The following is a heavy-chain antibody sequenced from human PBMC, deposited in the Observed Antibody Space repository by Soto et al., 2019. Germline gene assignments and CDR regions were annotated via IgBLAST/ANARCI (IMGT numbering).Heavy chain of an antibody. CDR3: ARHDCISSSCYYYYYYGMDV. D-gene: IGHD2-15*01. Sequence: SVKVSCKASGGTFSSYAISWVRQAPGQGLEWMGGIIPIFDTANYAQKFQGRVTITADESTSTAYMELSGLRSEDTAVYYCARHDCISSSCYYYYYYGMDVWGQGTTVTVSS. J-gene: IGHJ6*02. CDR1: GGTFSSYA. V-gene: IGHV1-69*13. CDR2: IIPIFDTA.